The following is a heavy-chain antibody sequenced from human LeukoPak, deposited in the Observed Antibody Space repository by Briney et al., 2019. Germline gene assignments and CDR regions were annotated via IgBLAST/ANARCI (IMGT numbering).Heavy chain of an antibody. CDR2: IYSGGST. Sequence: TGGSLRLSCAASGFTVSSNYMNWVRQAPGKGLEWVSVIYSGGSTYYADSVKGRFTISRDNSKNTLYLQMNSLRAEDTAVYCCARGLDTTMTYWGQGTLVTVSS. CDR1: GFTVSSNY. D-gene: IGHD5-18*01. CDR3: ARGLDTTMTY. J-gene: IGHJ4*02. V-gene: IGHV3-66*01.